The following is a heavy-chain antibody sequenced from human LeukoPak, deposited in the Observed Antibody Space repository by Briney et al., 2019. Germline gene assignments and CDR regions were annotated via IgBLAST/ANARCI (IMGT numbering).Heavy chain of an antibody. D-gene: IGHD6-13*01. Sequence: GGSLRLSCAASGFTFSSYGMHWVRQAPGKGLEWVAFIRYDGSNKYYADSVKGRFTISRDKSKNTLYLQMSGLRAEDTAVYYCAKDRGDSNTYFDYWGQGTLVTVSS. V-gene: IGHV3-30*02. CDR3: AKDRGDSNTYFDY. CDR1: GFTFSSYG. J-gene: IGHJ4*02. CDR2: IRYDGSNK.